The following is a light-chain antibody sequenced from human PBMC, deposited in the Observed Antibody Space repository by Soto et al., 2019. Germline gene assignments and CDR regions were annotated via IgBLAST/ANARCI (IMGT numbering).Light chain of an antibody. V-gene: IGLV2-14*01. CDR1: SSDVGAHNY. Sequence: QSVLTQPASVSGSPGQSITISCTGASSDVGAHNYVSWYQQYPGKAPKVMISEVTNRPSGVSNRYSGSKSGNSASLTISGLQADDEADYYCCSLTTSHTYVFGSGTKLTVL. CDR3: CSLTTSHTYV. CDR2: EVT. J-gene: IGLJ1*01.